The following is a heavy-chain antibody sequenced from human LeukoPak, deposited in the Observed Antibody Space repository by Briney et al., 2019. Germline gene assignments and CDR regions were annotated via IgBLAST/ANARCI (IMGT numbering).Heavy chain of an antibody. Sequence: PGGSLRLSCAASGFAVSSNYMSWVRRAPGKGLEWVSVIHSGGSTYHADYVKGRFTISRDNSKNTLFLQMNSLRVEDTAVYYCTRDFYGSEWGQGTLLTVSS. D-gene: IGHD3-10*01. CDR2: IHSGGST. V-gene: IGHV3-66*01. CDR1: GFAVSSNY. CDR3: TRDFYGSE. J-gene: IGHJ4*02.